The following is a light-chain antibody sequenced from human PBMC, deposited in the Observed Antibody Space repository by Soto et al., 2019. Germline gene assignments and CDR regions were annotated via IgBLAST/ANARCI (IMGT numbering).Light chain of an antibody. Sequence: EVVLTQSPGTLSLSPGERATLSCRASQSVGIYLAWYQQKPGQAPRLLIYDASNRATGIPARFSGTGSGTEFGLTISNLQSEDFAVFYCQQYDNWPRTFGQGTKVDIK. CDR3: QQYDNWPRT. V-gene: IGKV3D-15*01. J-gene: IGKJ1*01. CDR2: DAS. CDR1: QSVGIY.